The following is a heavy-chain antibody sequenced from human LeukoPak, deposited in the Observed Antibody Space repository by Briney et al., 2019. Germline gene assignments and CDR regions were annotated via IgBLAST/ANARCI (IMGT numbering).Heavy chain of an antibody. Sequence: GGSLRLSCAASGFTFSDYYMSWIRQAPGKGLEWISFISSSGTTQYCADSVKGRFTISRDNAKNSLYLQLNSLRAEDTAFYFCAIQMTMIVVVPYFDYWGQGILVTVSS. CDR2: ISSSGTTQ. J-gene: IGHJ4*02. CDR1: GFTFSDYY. CDR3: AIQMTMIVVVPYFDY. D-gene: IGHD3-22*01. V-gene: IGHV3-11*04.